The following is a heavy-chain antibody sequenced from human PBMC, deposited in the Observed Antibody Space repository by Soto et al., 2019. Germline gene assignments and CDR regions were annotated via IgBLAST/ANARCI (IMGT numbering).Heavy chain of an antibody. V-gene: IGHV4-30-4*01. D-gene: IGHD3-3*01. CDR2: IYYSGST. CDR3: ARDTPLLIWSGYGMDV. J-gene: IGHJ6*02. Sequence: QVQLQESGPGLVKPSQTLSLTCTVSGGSISSGDYYWSWIRQPPGKGLEWIGYIYYSGSTYYNPSLKSRVTISVDTSKNQFSLKLSSVTAADTAVYYCARDTPLLIWSGYGMDVWGQGTTVTVSS. CDR1: GGSISSGDYY.